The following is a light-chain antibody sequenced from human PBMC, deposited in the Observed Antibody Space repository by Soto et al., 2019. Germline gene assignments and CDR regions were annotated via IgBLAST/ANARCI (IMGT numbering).Light chain of an antibody. CDR3: QQRDNRPPWT. CDR1: QSVSSN. Sequence: EIFITQPRAIISVSSGARATLSCRGSQSVSSNLAWYQQKPGQTPRLLIYNTSTRATGIPARFSGSGSGTEFTLTISSLQSEDFAVYYCQQRDNRPPWTFGQGTKV. V-gene: IGKV3-15*01. J-gene: IGKJ1*01. CDR2: NTS.